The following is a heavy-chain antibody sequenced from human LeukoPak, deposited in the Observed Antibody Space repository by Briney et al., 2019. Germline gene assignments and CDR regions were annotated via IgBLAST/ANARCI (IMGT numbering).Heavy chain of an antibody. V-gene: IGHV1-2*02. J-gene: IGHJ4*02. Sequence: GASVKVSCKASGYTFTGYYIHWVRQAPGHGLEWMGWINPNSGGTNYAQKFQGRVTMTRDTSISTAYMELSRLRSDDTAVYYRARGTYCGGDCIGNWGQGTLVIVSS. CDR3: ARGTYCGGDCIGN. CDR2: INPNSGGT. CDR1: GYTFTGYY. D-gene: IGHD2-21*02.